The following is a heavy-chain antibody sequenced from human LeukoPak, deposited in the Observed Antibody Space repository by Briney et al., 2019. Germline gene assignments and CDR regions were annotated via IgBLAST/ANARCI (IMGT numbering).Heavy chain of an antibody. CDR1: GFTFSSYA. J-gene: IGHJ4*02. V-gene: IGHV3-23*05. D-gene: IGHD2-15*01. CDR2: ITDNGNTT. CDR3: ATLRLSDHFDY. Sequence: GGSLRLSCAASGFTFSSYAMNWVRPSAGKGLEWVSAITDNGNTTYYADSVKGRFTISRDNSKNTLYLQMNSLRAEDTAVYYCATLRLSDHFDYWGQGTLVTVSS.